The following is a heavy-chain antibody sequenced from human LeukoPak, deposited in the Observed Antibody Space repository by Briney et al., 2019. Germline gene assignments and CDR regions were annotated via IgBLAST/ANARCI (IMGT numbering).Heavy chain of an antibody. J-gene: IGHJ4*02. CDR3: ARGYDYVWGSWGFDY. D-gene: IGHD3-16*01. CDR1: GGSISSYY. Sequence: SETLSLTCTVSGGSISSYYWSWIRQPPGKGLEWIGYIYYSGSTNYNPSLKSRVTISVDTSKNQFSLKLSSVTAADTAVYYCARGYDYVWGSWGFDYWGQGTLVTVSS. V-gene: IGHV4-59*01. CDR2: IYYSGST.